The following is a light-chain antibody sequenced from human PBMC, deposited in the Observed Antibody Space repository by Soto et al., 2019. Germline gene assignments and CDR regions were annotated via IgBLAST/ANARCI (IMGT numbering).Light chain of an antibody. CDR3: QQYNIFPWT. V-gene: IGKV1-5*03. CDR2: EAS. Sequence: DIQMTQSPSTLSASIGDRVTITCRASQRIGWVAWYQQKPGKAPYLVIHEASSLGSGVPSRFSGSGSGTEFTLTISGLQPDDSATYYCQQYNIFPWTFGQGTKVDIK. J-gene: IGKJ1*01. CDR1: QRIGW.